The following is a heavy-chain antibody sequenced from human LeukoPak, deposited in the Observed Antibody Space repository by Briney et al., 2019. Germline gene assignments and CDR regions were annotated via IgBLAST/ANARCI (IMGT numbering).Heavy chain of an antibody. CDR2: IRYDGSNK. CDR3: AKARIVVAPFDP. J-gene: IGHJ5*02. V-gene: IGHV3-30*02. D-gene: IGHD3-22*01. Sequence: PGGSLRLSCAASGFTFSSYGMHWVRQAPGKGLEWVAFIRYDGSNKYYADSVKGRFTISRDNSKNTLYLQMNSLRAEDTAVYYCAKARIVVAPFDPWGQGTLVTVSS. CDR1: GFTFSSYG.